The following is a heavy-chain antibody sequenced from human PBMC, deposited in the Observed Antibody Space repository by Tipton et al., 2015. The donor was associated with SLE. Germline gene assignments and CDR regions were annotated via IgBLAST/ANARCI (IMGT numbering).Heavy chain of an antibody. Sequence: SLRLSCATSGFTFSSYEMIWVRQAPGKGLEWVSSITSAGAIYYADSVKDRFTISRDNGKNTLYLQMDSLRAEDTAVYFCARDRDTSSYNGLDMWGQGTMVTVSS. V-gene: IGHV3-48*03. CDR1: GFTFSSYE. CDR2: ITSAGAI. CDR3: ARDRDTSSYNGLDM. J-gene: IGHJ3*02. D-gene: IGHD2-2*02.